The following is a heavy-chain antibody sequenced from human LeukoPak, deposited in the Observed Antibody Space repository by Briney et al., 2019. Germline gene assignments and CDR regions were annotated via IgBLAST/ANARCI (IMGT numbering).Heavy chain of an antibody. CDR3: ARGRRLMITFGGVDY. Sequence: SETLSLTCAVCGGSFSGYYWSWIRQPPGKGLEWIGEINHSGSTNYNPSLKSRVTISVDTSKNQFSLKLSSVTAADTAVYYCARGRRLMITFGGVDYWGQGTLVTVSS. CDR1: GGSFSGYY. CDR2: INHSGST. V-gene: IGHV4-34*01. D-gene: IGHD3-16*01. J-gene: IGHJ4*02.